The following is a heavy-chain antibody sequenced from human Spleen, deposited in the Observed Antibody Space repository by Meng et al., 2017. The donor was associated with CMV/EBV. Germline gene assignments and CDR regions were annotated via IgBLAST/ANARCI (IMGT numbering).Heavy chain of an antibody. D-gene: IGHD2/OR15-2a*01. V-gene: IGHV3-21*01. CDR3: ARDSLEYYFDY. CDR2: ISTSSSYI. Sequence: GESLKISCAASGFTFSTYSMNWVRQAPGKGLEWVSSISTSSSYIYYANSVRGRITISRDNAKNSLYLQMNSLRAEDTAVYYCARDSLEYYFDYWGQGTLVTVSS. CDR1: GFTFSTYS. J-gene: IGHJ4*02.